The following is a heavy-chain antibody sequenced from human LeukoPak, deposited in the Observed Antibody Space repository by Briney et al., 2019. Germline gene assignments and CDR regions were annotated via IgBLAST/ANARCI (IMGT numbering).Heavy chain of an antibody. CDR1: GYTFTSYD. V-gene: IGHV1-8*01. CDR2: MNPNSGNT. J-gene: IGHJ4*02. Sequence: GASVKVSCKASGYTFTSYDINWVRQATGQGLEWMGWMNPNSGNTGYAQEFQGRVTMTRNTSISTAYMELSSLRSEDTAVYYCARGRRCSGWWEDWGQGTLVTVSS. D-gene: IGHD6-19*01. CDR3: ARGRRCSGWWED.